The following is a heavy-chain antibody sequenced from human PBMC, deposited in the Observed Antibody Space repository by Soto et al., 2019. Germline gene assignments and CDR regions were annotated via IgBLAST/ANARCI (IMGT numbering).Heavy chain of an antibody. V-gene: IGHV4-39*01. CDR3: ARLKGSYVYFDY. D-gene: IGHD2-15*01. Sequence: QLQLQESGPGLVKPSETLSLTCTVSGGSISSSSYYWGWIRQPPGKGLEWIGSIYYSGSTYYNPSLKSRVTISVDTSKNQFSLKLSSVTAADTAVYYCARLKGSYVYFDYWGQGTLVTVSS. CDR1: GGSISSSSYY. J-gene: IGHJ4*02. CDR2: IYYSGST.